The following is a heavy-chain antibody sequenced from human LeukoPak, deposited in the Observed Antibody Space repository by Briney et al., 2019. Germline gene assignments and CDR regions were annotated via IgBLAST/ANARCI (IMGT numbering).Heavy chain of an antibody. CDR3: ARGRLGGSGSYNNVLEY. V-gene: IGHV4-59*01. CDR1: GFTLKNAW. J-gene: IGHJ4*02. Sequence: GSLGLSCVASGFTLKNAWMSWIRQPPGKGLEWIGYISYSGSTNYNPSLKSRVTISVDTSRNQFSLKLSSVTAADTAVYYCARGRLGGSGSYNNVLEYWGQGTLVTVSS. D-gene: IGHD3-10*01. CDR2: ISYSGST.